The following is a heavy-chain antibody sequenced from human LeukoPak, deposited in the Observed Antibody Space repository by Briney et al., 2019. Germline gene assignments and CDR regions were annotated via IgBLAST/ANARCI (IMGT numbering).Heavy chain of an antibody. CDR3: AKASSASPSCLNL. Sequence: GGSLRLSCAASGFTFSDYGMYWVRQAPGKGPEWVAVIRHDGSNKYYADSVKGRFTISRDNFKNTLYLQMNSLGAEDTAMYYCAKASSASPSCLNLWGQGTLVTVSS. D-gene: IGHD2-2*01. CDR1: GFTFSDYG. CDR2: IRHDGSNK. J-gene: IGHJ5*02. V-gene: IGHV3-30*02.